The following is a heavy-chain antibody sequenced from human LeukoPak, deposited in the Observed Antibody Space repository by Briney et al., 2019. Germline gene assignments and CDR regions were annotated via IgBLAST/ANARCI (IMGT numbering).Heavy chain of an antibody. CDR1: GFTFSTFA. J-gene: IGHJ4*02. CDR2: INFSGGNA. Sequence: GSLRLSCAASGFTFSTFAMTWVRQAPGKGLEWVSTINFSGGNAYYADSVKGRFTISRDNAKNSLYLQMNSLRADDTAVYYCARLYGYGDLYYFDYWGQGSLVTVPS. D-gene: IGHD4-17*01. CDR3: ARLYGYGDLYYFDY. V-gene: IGHV3-21*01.